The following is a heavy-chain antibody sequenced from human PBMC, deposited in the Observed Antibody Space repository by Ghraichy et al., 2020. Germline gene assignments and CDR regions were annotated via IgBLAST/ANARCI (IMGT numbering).Heavy chain of an antibody. CDR2: ISSSSSTI. CDR1: GFTFSSYS. D-gene: IGHD5-18*01. V-gene: IGHV3-48*01. J-gene: IGHJ4*02. Sequence: GGSLRLSCAASGFTFSSYSMNWVRQAPGKGLEWVSYISSSSSTIYYADSVKGRFTISRDNAKNSLYLQMNSLRAEDTAVYYCARDEGSYGPRLIDYWGQGTLVTVSS. CDR3: ARDEGSYGPRLIDY.